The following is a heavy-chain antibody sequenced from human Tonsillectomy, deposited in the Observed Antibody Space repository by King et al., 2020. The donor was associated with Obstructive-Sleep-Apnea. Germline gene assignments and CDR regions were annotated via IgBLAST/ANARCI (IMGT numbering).Heavy chain of an antibody. V-gene: IGHV3-23*04. CDR3: AKGRGDFDWLPNYYYYGMDV. J-gene: IGHJ6*02. D-gene: IGHD3-9*01. Sequence: VQLVERGGGLLQPGGSLRLSCAASGFSFSSYAMNWVRQAPGKGLEWVSTISGSAGSTYYADSVKGRFTISRDNSKNTLYLQMNSLRAEDTAVYYCAKGRGDFDWLPNYYYYGMDVWGQGTTVTVSS. CDR1: GFSFSSYA. CDR2: ISGSAGST.